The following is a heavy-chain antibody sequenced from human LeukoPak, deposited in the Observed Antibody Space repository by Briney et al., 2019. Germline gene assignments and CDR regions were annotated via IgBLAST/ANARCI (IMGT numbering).Heavy chain of an antibody. V-gene: IGHV3-74*01. CDR1: GFTFSSYW. CDR3: ASGRVYYGLDV. CDR2: IKNDGYET. Sequence: GGSLRLSWAASGFTFSSYWMHWVRQAPGKGLMWVSRIKNDGYETNYADSVKGRFTISRDNAKNTLYLQMNSLTVEDTAVYYCASGRVYYGLDVWGQGTTVSVSS. J-gene: IGHJ6*02.